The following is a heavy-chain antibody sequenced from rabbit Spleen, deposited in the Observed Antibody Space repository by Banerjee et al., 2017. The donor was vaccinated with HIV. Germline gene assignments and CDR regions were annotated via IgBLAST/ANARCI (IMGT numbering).Heavy chain of an antibody. CDR1: GFDFSSNA. CDR3: ARDLVGVIGWNFYL. V-gene: IGHV1S47*01. Sequence: QEQLVESGGGLVQAEGSLTLTCKASGFDFSSNAMCWVRQAPGKGPEWIACIDNGDGSTYYASWVNGRSTISRTSSTTVTLRMTSLTAADTATYFCARDLVGVIGWNFYLWGQGTLVTVS. CDR2: IDNGDGST. D-gene: IGHD5-1*01. J-gene: IGHJ4*01.